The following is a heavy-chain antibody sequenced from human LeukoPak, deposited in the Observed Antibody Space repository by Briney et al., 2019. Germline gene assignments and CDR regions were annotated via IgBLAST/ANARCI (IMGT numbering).Heavy chain of an antibody. J-gene: IGHJ4*02. Sequence: ASVKVSCKTSGYTFTSYGITWVRQAPGQGLEWMGWISGYNGNTNYAQNLQGRVTMTTDTSTNTAYMELRSLRSDDTAVYYCARSPGSRGHYTDYWGQGTQVTVSS. CDR1: GYTFTSYG. CDR3: ARSPGSRGHYTDY. V-gene: IGHV1-18*01. D-gene: IGHD2-15*01. CDR2: ISGYNGNT.